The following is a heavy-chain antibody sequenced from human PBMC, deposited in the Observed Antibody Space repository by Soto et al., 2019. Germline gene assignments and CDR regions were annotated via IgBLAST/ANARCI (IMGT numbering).Heavy chain of an antibody. D-gene: IGHD5-12*01. CDR3: ARDRSGYGHFDY. CDR2: IYYSGST. Sequence: QVQLQESGPGLVKPSQTLSLTCTVSGGSISSGGYYWSWIRQHPGKGLEWIGYIYYSGSTYYNPYLKSRVTISVDTSKNQFSLKLSSVTAADTAVYYCARDRSGYGHFDYWGQGTLVTVSS. J-gene: IGHJ4*02. V-gene: IGHV4-31*03. CDR1: GGSISSGGYY.